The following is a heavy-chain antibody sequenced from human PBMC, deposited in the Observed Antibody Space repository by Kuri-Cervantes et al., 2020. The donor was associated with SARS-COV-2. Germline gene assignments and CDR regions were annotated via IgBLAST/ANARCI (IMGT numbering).Heavy chain of an antibody. CDR2: IYYSGST. D-gene: IGHD3-9*01. Sequence: SETLSLTCTVSGGSISSGDYYWSWIRQPPGKGLEWIGYIYYSGSTYYNPSLKSRVTISVDTSKNQFSLKLSSVTAADTAVYYCARESGLRYFDWLPNYYYYYGMDVWGQGTTVTVSS. CDR1: GGSISSGDYY. V-gene: IGHV4-30-4*01. CDR3: ARESGLRYFDWLPNYYYYYGMDV. J-gene: IGHJ6*02.